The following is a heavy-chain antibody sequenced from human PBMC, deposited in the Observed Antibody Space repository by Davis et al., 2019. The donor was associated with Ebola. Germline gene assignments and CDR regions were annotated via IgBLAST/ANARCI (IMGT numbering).Heavy chain of an antibody. CDR3: ARGRWDYSLDY. J-gene: IGHJ4*02. CDR1: GFTFSDYP. Sequence: GESLKISCSASGFTFSDYPMDWGRQAPGKGLEWLSHITGSGNTVSYSDSVKGRFTISRDNAKSSLYLQMNSLSDEDTAVYYCARGRWDYSLDYWGQGTLVTVSS. V-gene: IGHV3-48*02. CDR2: ITGSGNTV. D-gene: IGHD4-11*01.